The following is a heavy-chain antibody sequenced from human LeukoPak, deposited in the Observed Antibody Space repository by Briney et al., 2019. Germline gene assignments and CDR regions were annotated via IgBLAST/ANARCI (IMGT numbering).Heavy chain of an antibody. CDR3: ASSGSYRFDY. Sequence: PGGSLRLSCAASGFAFSRYNMNWVRQAPGKGLEWVSHISTAGSAMHHADSVKGRFTISRDNVKDSLYLQMNSLRDEDTAVYYCASSGSYRFDYWGQGTLVTVSS. CDR2: ISTAGSAM. D-gene: IGHD1-26*01. J-gene: IGHJ4*02. V-gene: IGHV3-48*02. CDR1: GFAFSRYN.